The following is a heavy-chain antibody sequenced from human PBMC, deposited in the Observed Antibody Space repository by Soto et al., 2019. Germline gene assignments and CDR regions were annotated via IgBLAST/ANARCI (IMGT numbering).Heavy chain of an antibody. CDR2: IGSSSTYI. Sequence: EVQLVESGGGLVKPGGSLGLSCAASGFTFSSYSMNWVRQAPGKGLEWVSYIGSSSTYIYYADSVKGRFTISRDNAKNSLYLQMHSLRAEDTAVYYCATNVVATTRALDIWGQGTMVTVSS. J-gene: IGHJ3*02. CDR1: GFTFSSYS. CDR3: ATNVVATTRALDI. D-gene: IGHD1-1*01. V-gene: IGHV3-21*01.